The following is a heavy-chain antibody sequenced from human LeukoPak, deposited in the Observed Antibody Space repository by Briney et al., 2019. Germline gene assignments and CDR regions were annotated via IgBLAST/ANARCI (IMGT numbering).Heavy chain of an antibody. J-gene: IGHJ6*03. CDR3: ASQGHHGKIVGTTLSYFYMDV. D-gene: IGHD1-26*01. Sequence: PSETLSLTCAVYGGSFSGYYWSWIRQPPGKGLEWIGEINHRGSTNYNPSLKSRVTISVDTSNNQFSLKLSSVTAADTAFYYCASQGHHGKIVGTTLSYFYMDVWGKGTTVTVSS. V-gene: IGHV4-34*01. CDR1: GGSFSGYY. CDR2: INHRGST.